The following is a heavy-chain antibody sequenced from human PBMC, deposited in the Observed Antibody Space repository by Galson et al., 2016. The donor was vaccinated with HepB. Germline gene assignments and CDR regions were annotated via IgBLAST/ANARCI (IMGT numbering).Heavy chain of an antibody. CDR2: ISTTGITR. CDR3: ARDSTDWNGFDH. D-gene: IGHD1-1*01. V-gene: IGHV3-11*04. CDR1: GFTFSANY. J-gene: IGHJ4*02. Sequence: SLRLSFAGSGFTFSANYMNWIRQAPGKGLEWIAYISTTGITRYYADSVKGRFTISRDNANSSLYLQMDSLRPDDTAVYFCARDSTDWNGFDHWGQGILVTVSS.